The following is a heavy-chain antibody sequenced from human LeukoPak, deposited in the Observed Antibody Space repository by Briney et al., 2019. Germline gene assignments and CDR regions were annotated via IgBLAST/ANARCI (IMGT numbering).Heavy chain of an antibody. V-gene: IGHV3-30*02. CDR1: GFTFSSYG. CDR2: IRHDGSNK. D-gene: IGHD3/OR15-3a*01. J-gene: IGHJ4*02. Sequence: PGGSLRLSCAASGFTFSSYGMHWVRQAPGKGLEWVAFIRHDGSNKYYADSVKGRFTISRDNSKNTLYLQMNSLRAEDTAVYYCAKGFVDLDYWGQGTLVTVSS. CDR3: AKGFVDLDY.